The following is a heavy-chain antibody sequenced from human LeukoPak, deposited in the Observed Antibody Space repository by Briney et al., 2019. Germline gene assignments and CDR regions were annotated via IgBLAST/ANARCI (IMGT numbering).Heavy chain of an antibody. V-gene: IGHV3-23*01. CDR3: AKHPYYYDSSGYPRGPWFDP. J-gene: IGHJ5*02. Sequence: GSTYYADSVKGRFTISRDNSKNTLYLQMNSLRAEDTAVYYCAKHPYYYDSSGYPRGPWFDPWGQGTLVTVSS. CDR2: GST. D-gene: IGHD3-22*01.